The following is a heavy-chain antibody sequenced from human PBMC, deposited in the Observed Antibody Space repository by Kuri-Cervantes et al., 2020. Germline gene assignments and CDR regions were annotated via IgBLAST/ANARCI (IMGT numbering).Heavy chain of an antibody. CDR3: AIPPWGSSGHYYAGAFDY. Sequence: GESLKISCAASGFTFSRYAIHWVRQAPGKGLEWVAVISYGGSNKYYAESVKGRFTISRDNSKNMLYLQMSSLRAEDTAVYYCAIPPWGSSGHYYAGAFDYWGQGTLVTVSS. J-gene: IGHJ4*02. CDR2: ISYGGSNK. CDR1: GFTFSRYA. V-gene: IGHV3-30-3*01. D-gene: IGHD3-22*01.